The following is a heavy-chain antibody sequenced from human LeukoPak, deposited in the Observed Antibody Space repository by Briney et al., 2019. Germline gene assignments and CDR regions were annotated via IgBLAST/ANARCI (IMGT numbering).Heavy chain of an antibody. CDR2: ISGSDDNT. V-gene: IGHV3-23*01. J-gene: IGHJ4*02. CDR1: GFTFSSNA. D-gene: IGHD6-19*01. CDR3: AKHQYSSGWYLNY. Sequence: GGSLRLSCAAAGFTFSSNAMSWVRQAPGKGLEWVSAISGSDDNTYYADSVKGRFTISRDNSKNTLYLQMNSLRAEDTAVYYCAKHQYSSGWYLNYWGQGTLVTVSS.